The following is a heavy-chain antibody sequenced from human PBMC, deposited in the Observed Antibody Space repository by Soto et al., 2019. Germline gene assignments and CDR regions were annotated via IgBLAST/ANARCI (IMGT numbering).Heavy chain of an antibody. V-gene: IGHV3-48*03. CDR1: GFTFSSYE. D-gene: IGHD1-26*01. CDR2: ISSSGSTI. Sequence: PVGPLRLSCAASGFTFSSYEMNWVRQAPGKGLEWVSYISSSGSTIYYADSVKGRFTISRDNAKNSLYLQMNSLRAEDTAVYYCARDRPFSGSLDYWGQGTLVTVSS. J-gene: IGHJ4*02. CDR3: ARDRPFSGSLDY.